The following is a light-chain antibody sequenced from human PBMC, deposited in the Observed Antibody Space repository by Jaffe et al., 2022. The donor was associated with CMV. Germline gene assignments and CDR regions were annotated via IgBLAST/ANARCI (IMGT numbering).Light chain of an antibody. Sequence: QSALTQPASMSGSPGQSITISCTGSSSDIGDYNFVSWYQQHPGKAPKLIIFDVGDRPSGVSDRFSGSKSGNTASLTISGLQAEDDGDYYCSSFTATSTVLFGGGTKLTVL. CDR1: SSDIGDYNF. CDR2: DVG. CDR3: SSFTATSTVL. J-gene: IGLJ2*01. V-gene: IGLV2-14*03.